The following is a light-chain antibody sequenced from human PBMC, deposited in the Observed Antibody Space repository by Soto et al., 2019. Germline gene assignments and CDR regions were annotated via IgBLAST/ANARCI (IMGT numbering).Light chain of an antibody. CDR3: QHYNSYSEA. J-gene: IGKJ1*01. Sequence: EIVLTQSPGTLSLSPGERATLSCRASRNINGNYLGWYQLKRGQAPRLLIYGTSTRATGIPDRFSGSGSGTEFTLTISSLQPDDFATYYCQHYNSYSEAFGQGTKVDIK. CDR2: GTS. V-gene: IGKV3-20*01. CDR1: RNINGNY.